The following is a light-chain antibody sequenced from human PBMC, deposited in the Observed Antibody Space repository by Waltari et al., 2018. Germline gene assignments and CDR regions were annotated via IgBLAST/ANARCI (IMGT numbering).Light chain of an antibody. CDR1: SRDVGTYNL. J-gene: IGLJ2*01. CDR3: CSYSRSTTFVI. V-gene: IGLV2-23*02. Sequence: QSALTQPASVSGSPGQSITLSCTGTSRDVGTYNLVSWYQPPPGKAPKLLISEVGERPSGVSARRSASKSADTASLTISGLQAEDEADYYCCSYSRSTTFVIFGGGTKLTVL. CDR2: EVG.